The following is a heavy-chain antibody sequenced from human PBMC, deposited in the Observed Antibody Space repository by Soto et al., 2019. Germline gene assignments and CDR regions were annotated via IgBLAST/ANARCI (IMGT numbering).Heavy chain of an antibody. CDR3: AVSYYYDSSGYWSFYYYYGMDV. CDR1: GFTFSSYW. J-gene: IGHJ6*02. Sequence: GGSLRLSCAASGFTFSSYWMHWVRRAPGKGLVWVSRINSDGSSTSYADSVKGRFTISRDNAKNTLYLQMNSLRAEDTAVYYCAVSYYYDSSGYWSFYYYYGMDVWGQGTTVTAP. D-gene: IGHD3-22*01. V-gene: IGHV3-74*01. CDR2: INSDGSST.